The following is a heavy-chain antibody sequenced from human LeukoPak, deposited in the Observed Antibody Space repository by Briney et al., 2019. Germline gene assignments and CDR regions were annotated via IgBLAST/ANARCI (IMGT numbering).Heavy chain of an antibody. V-gene: IGHV1-69*04. CDR1: GGTFSSYA. J-gene: IGHJ4*02. D-gene: IGHD3-22*01. CDR3: GRDGGYYDSRPGGGG. Sequence: SVKVSCKASGGTFSSYAISWVRQAPGQGLEWMGRIIPILGIANYAQKFQGRVTITADKSTSTAYMELSSLRSEDTAVYYWGRDGGYYDSRPGGGGWGQGTLVTVSS. CDR2: IIPILGIA.